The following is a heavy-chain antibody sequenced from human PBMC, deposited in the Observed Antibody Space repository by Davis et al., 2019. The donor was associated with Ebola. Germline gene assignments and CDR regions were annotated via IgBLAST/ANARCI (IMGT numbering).Heavy chain of an antibody. CDR2: IYYSGST. V-gene: IGHV4-59*01. D-gene: IGHD1-26*01. CDR1: GGSISTYY. CDR3: ARWMGGDQRLFDY. J-gene: IGHJ4*02. Sequence: GSLRLSCTVSGGSISTYYWSWIRQPPGKGLEWIGYIYYSGSTNYNPSLKSRVTISVDTSKNQFSLKLSSVTAADTAVYYCARWMGGDQRLFDYWGQGTLVTVSS.